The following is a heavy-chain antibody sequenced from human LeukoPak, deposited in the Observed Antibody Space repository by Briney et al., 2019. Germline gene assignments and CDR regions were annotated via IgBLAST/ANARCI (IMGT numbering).Heavy chain of an antibody. CDR2: IYYSGST. D-gene: IGHD5-18*01. V-gene: IGHV4-59*08. CDR3: ARGGPIYSYGSYYYYGMDV. CDR1: GGSISSYY. J-gene: IGHJ6*02. Sequence: SETLSLTCTVSGGSISSYYWSWIRQPPGKGLEWIGYIYYSGSTYYNPSLKSRVTISVDTSKNQFSLKLSSVTAADTAVYYCARGGPIYSYGSYYYYGMDVWGQGTTVTVSS.